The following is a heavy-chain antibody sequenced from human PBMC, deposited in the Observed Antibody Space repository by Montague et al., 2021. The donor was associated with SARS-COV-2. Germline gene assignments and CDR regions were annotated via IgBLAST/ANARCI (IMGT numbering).Heavy chain of an antibody. CDR1: GDSDSINIAT. J-gene: IGHJ4*02. Sequence: CAISGDSDSINIATWNWIRQTPSRGLERQGRTYHRSKWYNDYAESVKSRITIDPDTSKHQFSLHLNSVTPEDTAVYYCARIPVGSKYYFDFWGQGTLVTVSS. D-gene: IGHD2-2*01. CDR2: TYHRSKWYN. V-gene: IGHV6-1*01. CDR3: ARIPVGSKYYFDF.